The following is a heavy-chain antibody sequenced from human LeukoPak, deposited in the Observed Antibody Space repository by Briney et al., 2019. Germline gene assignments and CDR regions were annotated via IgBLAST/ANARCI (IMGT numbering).Heavy chain of an antibody. Sequence: ASVKVSCKASGYTFTSYAISWVRQAPGQGLEWMGGIIPIFGTANYAQKFQGRVTITADESTSTAYMELSSLRSEDTAVYYCARDPGYNWNLNWFDPWGQGTLVTVSS. D-gene: IGHD1-7*01. CDR2: IIPIFGTA. V-gene: IGHV1-69*13. J-gene: IGHJ5*02. CDR1: GYTFTSYA. CDR3: ARDPGYNWNLNWFDP.